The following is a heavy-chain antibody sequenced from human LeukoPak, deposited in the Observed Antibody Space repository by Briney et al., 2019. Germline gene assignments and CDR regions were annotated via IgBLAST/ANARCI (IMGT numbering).Heavy chain of an antibody. D-gene: IGHD6-19*01. Sequence: GASVKVSCKASGYTFTSYGIGWVRQAPGQGLEWMGWISAYNGNTNYAQKLQGRVTMTTDTSTSTAYMELRSLRSDDTAVYYCARLAYSSGWYVPAEFDYWGQGTLVTVSS. CDR3: ARLAYSSGWYVPAEFDY. CDR2: ISAYNGNT. V-gene: IGHV1-18*01. J-gene: IGHJ4*02. CDR1: GYTFTSYG.